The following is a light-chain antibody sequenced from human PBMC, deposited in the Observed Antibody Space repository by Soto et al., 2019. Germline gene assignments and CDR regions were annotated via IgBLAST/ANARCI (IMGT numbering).Light chain of an antibody. CDR3: QQYNDYIT. CDR1: QTISNW. V-gene: IGKV1-5*01. Sequence: DIQMTQSPSTLSASVGDRVTITCRASQTISNWLAWYQQKPGKAPKLLIYAASTLENGVPTRFSGTGSETEFTLTVSSLQPDDSATYYCQQYNDYITFGQGTRLEIK. CDR2: AAS. J-gene: IGKJ5*01.